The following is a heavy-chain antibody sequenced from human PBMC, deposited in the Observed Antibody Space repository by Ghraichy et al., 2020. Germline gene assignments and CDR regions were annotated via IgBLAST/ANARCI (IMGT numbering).Heavy chain of an antibody. D-gene: IGHD3-10*01. Sequence: SETLSLTCAVYGGSFSGYYWSWVRQPPGKGLEWIGEINHSGSTNYNPSLKSRVTISVDTSKNQFSLKLSSVTAADTAVYYCARGSVKYYYGSGSRYYFDYWGQGTLVTVSS. J-gene: IGHJ4*02. CDR1: GGSFSGYY. CDR2: INHSGST. V-gene: IGHV4-34*01. CDR3: ARGSVKYYYGSGSRYYFDY.